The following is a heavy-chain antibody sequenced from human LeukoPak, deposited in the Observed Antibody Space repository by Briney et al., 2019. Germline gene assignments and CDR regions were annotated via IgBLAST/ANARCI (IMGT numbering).Heavy chain of an antibody. CDR2: INNGGDST. D-gene: IGHD5-18*01. J-gene: IGHJ3*02. CDR3: AKGVHSYGWRHDAFDI. Sequence: TGGSLSLSCAASGFTFSSYAVTWVRGAPGRGVEGVSTINNGGDSTYYTDSVKGRFTISRHNSKNTLYLQINSLRAEDTAVYYCAKGVHSYGWRHDAFDIWGQGTMVTVSS. CDR1: GFTFSSYA. V-gene: IGHV3-23*01.